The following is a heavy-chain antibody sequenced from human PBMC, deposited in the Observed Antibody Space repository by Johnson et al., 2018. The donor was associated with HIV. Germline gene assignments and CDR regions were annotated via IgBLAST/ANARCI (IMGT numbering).Heavy chain of an antibody. J-gene: IGHJ3*02. CDR3: CYGSGTYDGPAFDI. Sequence: VQLVESGGGVVQPGGSLRLSCAASGFTFSNYGMHWVRQSPGKGLEWVAFIRYDGSNKYYADSVKGRFTISRDNSKNTLYLQMNSLIPEDTAVYYCCYGSGTYDGPAFDIWGQGTVVIVSS. V-gene: IGHV3-30*02. D-gene: IGHD3-10*01. CDR1: GFTFSNYG. CDR2: IRYDGSNK.